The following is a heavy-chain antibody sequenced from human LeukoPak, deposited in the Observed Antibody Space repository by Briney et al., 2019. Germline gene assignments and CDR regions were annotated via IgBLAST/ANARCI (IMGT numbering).Heavy chain of an antibody. CDR1: GGSISSSSYY. D-gene: IGHD2-8*02. V-gene: IGHV4-39*01. CDR3: AHLVSPGWFDP. CDR2: SYYSAPT. Sequence: SETLSLTCTVSGGSISSSSYYWAWIRQPPGRGGEWIGNSYYSAPTYYNASLKSRATISVHPSTHQSSLKLSSVPAAHTAMFYCAHLVSPGWFDPWGQGTLVTVPS. J-gene: IGHJ5*02.